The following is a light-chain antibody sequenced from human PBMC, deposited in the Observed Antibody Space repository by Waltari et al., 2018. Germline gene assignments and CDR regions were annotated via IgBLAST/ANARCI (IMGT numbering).Light chain of an antibody. CDR3: QHYYSTPFT. V-gene: IGKV1-NL1*01. J-gene: IGKJ3*01. Sequence: DIQMTQSPSSLSASVGDRVTITCRASQGITNDLAWYQQKPGETPKLLIYEASSLQSGIPSRFSGRGSGTDFTLTISSLQSEDFATYYCQHYYSTPFTFGPGTKLDSK. CDR2: EAS. CDR1: QGITND.